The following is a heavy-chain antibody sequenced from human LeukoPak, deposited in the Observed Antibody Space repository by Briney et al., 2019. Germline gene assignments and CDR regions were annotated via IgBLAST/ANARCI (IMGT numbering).Heavy chain of an antibody. J-gene: IGHJ4*02. CDR3: AKVPGIAYHFDY. CDR1: GLTFSSYA. V-gene: IGHV3-23*01. Sequence: GGSLRLSCAASGLTFSSYAMSWVRQAPGKGLEWVSAISGSGGSTYYADSVKGRFTISRDNSKNTLYLQMNSLRAEDTAVYYCAKVPGIAYHFDYWGQGTLVTVSS. CDR2: ISGSGGST. D-gene: IGHD6-13*01.